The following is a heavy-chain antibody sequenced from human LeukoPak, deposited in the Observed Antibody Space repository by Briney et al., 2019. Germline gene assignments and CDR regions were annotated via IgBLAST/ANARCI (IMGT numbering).Heavy chain of an antibody. J-gene: IGHJ4*02. Sequence: KPSETLSLTCTVSVGSITAYHWSWIRQPPGKGLEWIGYIYHSGSTNYNPSLESRVTLSLDTSKKQFSLKLTSVTAADTAVYYCARHTYNKSVAPFDYWGQGTLVTVSS. D-gene: IGHD1-1*01. CDR3: ARHTYNKSVAPFDY. CDR1: VGSITAYH. V-gene: IGHV4-59*01. CDR2: IYHSGST.